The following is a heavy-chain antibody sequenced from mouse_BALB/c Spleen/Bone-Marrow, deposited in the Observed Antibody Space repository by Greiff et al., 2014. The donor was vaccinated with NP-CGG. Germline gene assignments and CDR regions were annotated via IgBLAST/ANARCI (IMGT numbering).Heavy chain of an antibody. D-gene: IGHD2-14*01. CDR3: ARYRLGTYFDY. J-gene: IGHJ2*01. CDR1: GFNIKDTY. Sequence: EVQGVESGAELVKPGASVKLSCTASGFNIKDTYMHWVKQRPEQGLEWIGRVDPVNGNTKYDPKFQGKATITADTSSNTAYLQLSSLTSEDTAVYYCARYRLGTYFDYWGQGTTLTVSS. CDR2: VDPVNGNT. V-gene: IGHV14-3*02.